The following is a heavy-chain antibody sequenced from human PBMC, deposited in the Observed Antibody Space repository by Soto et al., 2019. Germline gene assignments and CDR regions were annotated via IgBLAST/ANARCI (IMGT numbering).Heavy chain of an antibody. CDR1: GFTFSSYG. D-gene: IGHD3-10*01. J-gene: IGHJ5*02. CDR2: IWYDGSNK. V-gene: IGHV3-33*01. Sequence: VGSLRLSCAASGFTFSSYGMHWVRQAPGKGLEWVAVIWYDGSNKYYADSVKGRFTISRDNSKNTLYLQMNSLRAEDTAVYYCARDKRDRYNYNYNWFDPWGQGTLVSVSS. CDR3: ARDKRDRYNYNYNWFDP.